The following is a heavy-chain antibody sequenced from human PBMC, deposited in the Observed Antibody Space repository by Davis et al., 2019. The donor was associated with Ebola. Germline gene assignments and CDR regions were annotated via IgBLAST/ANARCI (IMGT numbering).Heavy chain of an antibody. D-gene: IGHD5-24*01. V-gene: IGHV4-59*01. CDR2: ISNGGRT. CDR1: GSSFGRNY. CDR3: VRGSDAYKTGY. Sequence: SETLSLTCSVSGSSFGRNYWRWLPQATGKRLEWIAFISNGGRTIYNPSLRGRVTISIDTSKNQFSLEVRSVTAADTAFYYCVRGSDAYKTGYWGQGTLVTVS. J-gene: IGHJ4*02.